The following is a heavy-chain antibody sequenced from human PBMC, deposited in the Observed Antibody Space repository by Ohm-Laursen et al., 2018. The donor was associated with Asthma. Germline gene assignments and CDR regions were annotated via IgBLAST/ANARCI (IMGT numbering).Heavy chain of an antibody. V-gene: IGHV1-18*01. Sequence: SSVKVSCKASGGTFSSYAISWVRQAPGQGLEWMGWISAYNGNTNYAQKLQGRVTMTTDKSTSTAYMELRSLRSDDTAVYYCARERGITIFGVVSNYFDYWGQGTLVTVSS. D-gene: IGHD3-3*01. CDR3: ARERGITIFGVVSNYFDY. J-gene: IGHJ4*02. CDR1: GGTFSSYA. CDR2: ISAYNGNT.